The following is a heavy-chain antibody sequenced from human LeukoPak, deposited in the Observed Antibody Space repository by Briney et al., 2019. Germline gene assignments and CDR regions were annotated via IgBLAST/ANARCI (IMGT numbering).Heavy chain of an antibody. CDR1: GYTFTGYY. J-gene: IGHJ5*02. V-gene: IGHV1-18*04. Sequence: ASVKVSCKASGYTFTGYYMHWVRQAPGQGLEWMGWISAYNGNTNYAQKLQGRVTMTEDTSTDTAYMELSSLRSEDTAVYYCATLNYPNWFDPWGQGTLVTVSS. CDR2: ISAYNGNT. D-gene: IGHD5-24*01. CDR3: ATLNYPNWFDP.